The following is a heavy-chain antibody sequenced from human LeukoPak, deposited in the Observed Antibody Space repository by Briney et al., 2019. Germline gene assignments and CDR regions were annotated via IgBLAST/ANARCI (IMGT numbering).Heavy chain of an antibody. Sequence: GGSLRLSCAASGFTFSDYYMSWIRQAPGKGLEWVSYISSSSSCTNYADSVKGRFTISRDNAKNSLYLQMNSLRAEDTAVYYCARDIWFGEGYFDYWGQGTLVTVSS. J-gene: IGHJ4*02. V-gene: IGHV3-11*06. CDR3: ARDIWFGEGYFDY. CDR1: GFTFSDYY. CDR2: ISSSSSCT. D-gene: IGHD3-10*01.